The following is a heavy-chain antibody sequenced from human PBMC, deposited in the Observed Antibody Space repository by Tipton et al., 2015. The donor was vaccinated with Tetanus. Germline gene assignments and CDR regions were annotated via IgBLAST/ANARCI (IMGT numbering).Heavy chain of an antibody. CDR1: GASLRGGDYH. CDR3: ARANNDYPKKGPFDY. J-gene: IGHJ4*02. Sequence: TLSLTCTVSGASLRGGDYHWSWIRQPPGKGLEWLAYISGSGTTNSNYSLKSRITMTQDTSRNQFSPKLRSVITADTAVYYCARANNDYPKKGPFDYWGQGILVTVSS. V-gene: IGHV4-61*08. CDR2: ISGSGTT. D-gene: IGHD5-12*01.